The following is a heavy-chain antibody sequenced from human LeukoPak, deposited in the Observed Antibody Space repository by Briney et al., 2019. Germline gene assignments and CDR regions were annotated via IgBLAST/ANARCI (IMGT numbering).Heavy chain of an antibody. Sequence: GGSLRLSCEASGFSFSNYWMSWVRQAPGRGLEWVSYIGGSGTNIYCADSVKGRFTISRDNAKNSLYLQMNSLRAEDTAIYYCAREPFYDYWGQGTLVTVSS. CDR2: IGGSGTNI. CDR3: AREPFYDY. J-gene: IGHJ4*02. V-gene: IGHV3-11*01. CDR1: GFSFSNYW. D-gene: IGHD3-3*02.